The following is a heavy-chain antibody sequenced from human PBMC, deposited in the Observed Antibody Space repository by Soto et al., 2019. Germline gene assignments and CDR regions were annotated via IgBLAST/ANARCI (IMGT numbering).Heavy chain of an antibody. Sequence: EVQLVESGEGLVQPGRSLRLSCAASGFTFDDYAMHWVRQAPGKGLEWVSGISWNSGSIGYADSVKGRFTISRDNAKNSLYLQMNSLRAEDMALYYCAKTSYPTSYYYYYGMDVWGQGTTVTVSS. CDR2: ISWNSGSI. CDR3: AKTSYPTSYYYYYGMDV. V-gene: IGHV3-9*03. J-gene: IGHJ6*02. D-gene: IGHD3-16*02. CDR1: GFTFDDYA.